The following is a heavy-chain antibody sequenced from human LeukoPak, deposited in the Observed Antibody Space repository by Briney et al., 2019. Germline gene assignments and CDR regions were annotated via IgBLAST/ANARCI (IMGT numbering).Heavy chain of an antibody. Sequence: PPGGSLRLSCAVSGITLSNYGMSWVRQAPGKGLEWVAGISGSGGGTVYADSVKGRFTISRDNPKNTLYLQMNSLRAEDTAVYFCAKRDVVIRVVLVGFHKESYYFDSWGQGALVTVSS. CDR2: ISGSGGGT. CDR3: AKRDVVIRVVLVGFHKESYYFDS. CDR1: GITLSNYG. V-gene: IGHV3-23*01. D-gene: IGHD2-21*01. J-gene: IGHJ4*02.